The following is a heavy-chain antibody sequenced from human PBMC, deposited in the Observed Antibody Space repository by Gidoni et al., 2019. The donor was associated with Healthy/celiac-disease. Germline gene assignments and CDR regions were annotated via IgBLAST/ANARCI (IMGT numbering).Heavy chain of an antibody. CDR3: AKLGEITFAPRDSYGYDY. CDR2: ISYDGSNK. V-gene: IGHV3-30*18. CDR1: GFTFSSYG. D-gene: IGHD5-18*01. J-gene: IGHJ4*02. Sequence: VQLVESGGGVVQPGRSLRLSCAATGFTFSSYGMHWVRQAPGKGLEWVAVISYDGSNKYYADSVKGRFTISRDNSKNTLYLQMNSLRAEETAVYYCAKLGEITFAPRDSYGYDYWGQGTLVTVSS.